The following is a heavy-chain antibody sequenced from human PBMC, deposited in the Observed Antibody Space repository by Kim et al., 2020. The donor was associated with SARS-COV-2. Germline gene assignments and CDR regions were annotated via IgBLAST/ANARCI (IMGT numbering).Heavy chain of an antibody. Sequence: GGSLRLSCAASGSFTFSSYGLHWVRQAPGKGLAWVAMISKDGSNTYYADSVKGRFTISRDNSRKTLFLEMNSLTTDDTAVYYCARETAYGSRSPVWHWGQGTPVTVSS. J-gene: IGHJ4*02. CDR1: GSFTFSSYG. V-gene: IGHV3-30*04. CDR2: ISKDGSNT. D-gene: IGHD3-10*01. CDR3: ARETAYGSRSPVWH.